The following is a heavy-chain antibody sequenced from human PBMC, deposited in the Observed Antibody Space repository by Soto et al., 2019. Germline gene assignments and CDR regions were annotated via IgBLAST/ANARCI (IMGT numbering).Heavy chain of an antibody. V-gene: IGHV4-34*01. D-gene: IGHD3-16*02. CDR2: INHSGST. Sequence: QVQLQQWGAGLLKPSETLSLTCAVYGGSFSGYYWSWIRQPPGKGLEWIGEINHSGSTNYNPSLKSRVTIPADTSKNQFSLKLSSVTAADTAVYYCARGRDYVWGSYRPRWFDPWGQGTLVTVSS. J-gene: IGHJ5*02. CDR3: ARGRDYVWGSYRPRWFDP. CDR1: GGSFSGYY.